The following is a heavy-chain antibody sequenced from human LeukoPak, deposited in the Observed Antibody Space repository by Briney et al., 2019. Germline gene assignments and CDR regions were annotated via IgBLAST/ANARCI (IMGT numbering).Heavy chain of an antibody. Sequence: PSETLSLTCTVSGGSISSSSSYWGWIRQPPGKGLEWIGSIYYSGSTYYNPSLKSRVTISVDTSKNQFSLKLSSVTAADTAVYYCARSHYGGSSFDYWGQGTLVTVSS. CDR3: ARSHYGGSSFDY. D-gene: IGHD4-23*01. CDR2: IYYSGST. CDR1: GGSISSSSSY. J-gene: IGHJ4*02. V-gene: IGHV4-39*07.